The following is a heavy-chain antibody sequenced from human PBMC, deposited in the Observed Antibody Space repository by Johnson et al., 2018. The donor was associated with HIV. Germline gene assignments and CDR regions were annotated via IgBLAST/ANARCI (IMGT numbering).Heavy chain of an antibody. V-gene: IGHV3-30*04. J-gene: IGHJ3*02. D-gene: IGHD4-23*01. CDR3: ARGGRVIVVTEGAFDI. CDR1: GFTVSSYA. CDR2: ISYDGSNK. Sequence: QVQLVESGGGVVRPGGSLRLSCAASGFTVSSYAIHWVRQAPGKGLEWVAIISYDGSNKYYADSVKGRFTISRDNSKNTLYLQMNSLRPEDTAVYYCARGGRVIVVTEGAFDIWGQGTMVTVSS.